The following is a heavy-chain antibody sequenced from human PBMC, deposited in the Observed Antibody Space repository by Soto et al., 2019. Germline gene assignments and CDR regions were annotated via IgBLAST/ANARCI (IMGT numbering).Heavy chain of an antibody. J-gene: IGHJ5*02. V-gene: IGHV1-18*04. CDR3: AWAYCGGDCYTNWFDP. Sequence: ASVKVSCKASGYTFTSYGISWVRQAPEQGLEWMGWISAYNGNTNYAQKLQGRVTMTTDTSTSTAYMELRSLRSDDTAVYYCAWAYCGGDCYTNWFDPWGQGTLVTVSS. CDR1: GYTFTSYG. CDR2: ISAYNGNT. D-gene: IGHD2-21*02.